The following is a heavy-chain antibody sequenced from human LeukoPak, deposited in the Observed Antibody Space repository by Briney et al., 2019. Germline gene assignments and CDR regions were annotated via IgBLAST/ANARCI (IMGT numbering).Heavy chain of an antibody. J-gene: IGHJ4*02. CDR3: ARGPGSPSGDNYGRPLDS. Sequence: PSETHSLTCTVSGGSISSYYWSWIRQPPGKGLEYVGYIYYSGNTNYNPSLNSRVTISVDTSKKQFSLKLNSVTAADTAVYYCARGPGSPSGDNYGRPLDSWGPGNLLTVSS. CDR1: GGSISSYY. V-gene: IGHV4-59*01. D-gene: IGHD5-18*01. CDR2: IYYSGNT.